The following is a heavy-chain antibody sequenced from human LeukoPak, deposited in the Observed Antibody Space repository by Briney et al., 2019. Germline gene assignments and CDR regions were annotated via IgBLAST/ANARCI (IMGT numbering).Heavy chain of an antibody. D-gene: IGHD6-13*01. CDR1: GYTFTAYH. CDR3: AREEVIAAAGPTLDY. V-gene: IGHV1-2*02. CDR2: INPNSGGT. J-gene: IGHJ4*02. Sequence: ASVKVSCKASGYTFTAYHMHWVRQAPGQGLEWMGWINPNSGGTNYAQKFQGRVTMTRDTSISTAYMELSRLRSDDTAVFYCAREEVIAAAGPTLDYWGQGALVTVSS.